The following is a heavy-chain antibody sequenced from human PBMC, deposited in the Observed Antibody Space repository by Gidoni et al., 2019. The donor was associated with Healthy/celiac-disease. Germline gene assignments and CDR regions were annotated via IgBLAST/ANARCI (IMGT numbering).Heavy chain of an antibody. CDR3: TRGRDDYGEYYYGMDV. D-gene: IGHD4-17*01. J-gene: IGHJ6*02. Sequence: EVQLVESGGGLVQPGRSLRLSCTASGFTFGDYAMRWVRQAPGKGLEWVGFIRSKAYGGTTEYAASVKGRFTISRDDSKSIAYLQMNSMKTEDTAVYYCTRGRDDYGEYYYGMDVWGQGTTVTVSS. V-gene: IGHV3-49*04. CDR1: GFTFGDYA. CDR2: IRSKAYGGTT.